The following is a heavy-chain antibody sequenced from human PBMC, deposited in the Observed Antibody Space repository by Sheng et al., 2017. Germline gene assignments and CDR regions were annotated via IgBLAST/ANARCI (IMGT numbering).Heavy chain of an antibody. CDR3: VRLGSWYPXRYLDL. V-gene: IGHV3-7*01. D-gene: IGHD6-13*01. CDR1: GFTFSNYR. CDR2: LREDGNER. J-gene: IGHJ2*01. Sequence: EEQLVESGGSLVLPGGSLRLSCVASGFTFSNYRMHWVRQAPGKGLQWVANLREDGNERNYVDSVKGRFTISRDNARDSLFLEMNSLGVEDTAIYYCVRLGSWYPXRYLDLWGLAP.